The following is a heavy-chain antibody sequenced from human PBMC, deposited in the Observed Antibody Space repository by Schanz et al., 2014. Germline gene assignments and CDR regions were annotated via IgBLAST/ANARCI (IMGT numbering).Heavy chain of an antibody. CDR2: LSGSGGST. CDR3: ARANYRRKINFDY. D-gene: IGHD3-10*01. V-gene: IGHV3-23*04. CDR1: GFTFSSYA. Sequence: VQLVESGGGVVQFGRSLRLSCAASGFTFSSYAMSWVRQAPGKGLEWVSALSGSGGSTYYADSVKGRFTISRDNSKNTLYLQMNSLRAEDTAVYYCARANYRRKINFDYWGRGTLVTVAS. J-gene: IGHJ4*02.